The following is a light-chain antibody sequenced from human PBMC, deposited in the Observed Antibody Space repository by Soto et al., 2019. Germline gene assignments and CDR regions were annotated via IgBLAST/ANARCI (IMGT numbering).Light chain of an antibody. V-gene: IGKV1-5*01. Sequence: DIQMTQSPSTLSASVGDRVTITCRASQSISSWLAWYQQKPGKAPKLLIYDASSLESGVPSRFSGSGSGTEFTLTISSLQPEDFATYYCLQHNNYLRTFGQGTKVDI. CDR3: LQHNNYLRT. J-gene: IGKJ1*01. CDR2: DAS. CDR1: QSISSW.